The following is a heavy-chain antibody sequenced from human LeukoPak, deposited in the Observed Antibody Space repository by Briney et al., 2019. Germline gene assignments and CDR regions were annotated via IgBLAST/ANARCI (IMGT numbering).Heavy chain of an antibody. CDR1: GGTFSSYA. CDR2: IIPILGIA. V-gene: IGHV1-69*04. CDR3: ARDAKGMDV. Sequence: ASVEVSCKASGGTFSSYAISWVRQAPGQGLEWMGRIIPILGIANYAQKFQGRVTITADKSTSTAYMELSSLRSEDTAVYYCARDAKGMDVWGQGTTVTVSS. J-gene: IGHJ6*02.